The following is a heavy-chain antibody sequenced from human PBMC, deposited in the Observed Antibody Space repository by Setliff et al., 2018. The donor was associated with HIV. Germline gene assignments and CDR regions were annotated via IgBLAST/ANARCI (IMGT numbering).Heavy chain of an antibody. V-gene: IGHV4-34*01. J-gene: IGHJ4*02. CDR2: IDHSGST. Sequence: PSETLSLTCAVYGGSFNDYYWTWIRQPPGKGLEWTGEIDHSGSTKYHASLKSRVTISIDTSKNQISLKLSSVTAADTAVYYCARGLNYYGSGSYLPLGYWGQGTRVTVSS. D-gene: IGHD3-10*01. CDR1: GGSFNDYY. CDR3: ARGLNYYGSGSYLPLGY.